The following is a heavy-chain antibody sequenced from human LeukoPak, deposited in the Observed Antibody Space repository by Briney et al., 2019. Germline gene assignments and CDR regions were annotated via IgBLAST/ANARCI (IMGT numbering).Heavy chain of an antibody. Sequence: GSLRLSCAASGFTFSSYAMSWVRQAPGKGLEWVSAISGSGGSTYYADSVKGRFTISRDSSKNTLYLQMNSLRAEDTAVYYCARLKYYYDSSGYYPLGYWGQGTLVTVSS. V-gene: IGHV3-23*01. CDR1: GFTFSSYA. J-gene: IGHJ4*02. CDR2: ISGSGGST. D-gene: IGHD3-22*01. CDR3: ARLKYYYDSSGYYPLGY.